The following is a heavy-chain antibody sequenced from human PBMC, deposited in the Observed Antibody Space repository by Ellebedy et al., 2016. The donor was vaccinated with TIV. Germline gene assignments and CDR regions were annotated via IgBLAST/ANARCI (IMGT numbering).Heavy chain of an antibody. CDR2: VIPIIGAV. CDR3: VRIEDGGWALDH. D-gene: IGHD6-19*01. Sequence: AASVKVSCKASGGIFRSNAFSWVRQAPGQGLEWMGGVIPIIGAVNYAQDFQGRVTITADAFTYTSHMLLSSLRSDDTAIYYCVRIEDGGWALDHWGQGTLVTVSS. CDR1: GGIFRSNA. V-gene: IGHV1-69*13. J-gene: IGHJ4*02.